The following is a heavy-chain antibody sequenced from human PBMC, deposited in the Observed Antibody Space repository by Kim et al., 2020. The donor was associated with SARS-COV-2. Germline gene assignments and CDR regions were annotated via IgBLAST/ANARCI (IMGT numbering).Heavy chain of an antibody. CDR1: GGSISSGGYY. Sequence: SETLSLTCTVSGGSISSGGYYWSWIRQHPGKGLEWIGYIYYSGSTYYNPSLKSRVTISVDTSKNQFSLKLSSVTAADTAVYYCARGGLLFKGARLNWFDPWGQGTLVTVSS. V-gene: IGHV4-31*03. D-gene: IGHD2-21*02. CDR2: IYYSGST. CDR3: ARGGLLFKGARLNWFDP. J-gene: IGHJ5*02.